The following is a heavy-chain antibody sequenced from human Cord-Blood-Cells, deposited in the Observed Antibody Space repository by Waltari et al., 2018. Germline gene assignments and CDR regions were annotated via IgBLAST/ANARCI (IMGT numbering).Heavy chain of an antibody. CDR1: GYTFTSYD. Sequence: QVQLVQSGAEGKKPGASVKVSCKASGYTFTSYDINWVRQATGQGLEWMGWMNPNSGNTGYAQKFQGRVTMTRNTSISTAYMELSSLRSEDTAVYYCVSRPPTGTTGTYDYWGQGTLVTVSS. CDR2: MNPNSGNT. D-gene: IGHD1-1*01. V-gene: IGHV1-8*01. J-gene: IGHJ4*02. CDR3: VSRPPTGTTGTYDY.